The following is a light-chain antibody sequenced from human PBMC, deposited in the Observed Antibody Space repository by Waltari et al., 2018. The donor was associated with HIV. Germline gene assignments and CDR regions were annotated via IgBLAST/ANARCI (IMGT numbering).Light chain of an antibody. J-gene: IGKJ4*01. Sequence: DIVMTQSPDSLAVSLGERATINCKSSQSVLSSSDNNNYLVWYQQKTGHRPKRRVSWASSRETGVPDRFSGSGSGTDFTLTISSLQAEDVAVYYCQQCYATPLTFGGGTKVEIK. CDR2: WAS. CDR3: QQCYATPLT. CDR1: QSVLSSSDNNNY. V-gene: IGKV4-1*01.